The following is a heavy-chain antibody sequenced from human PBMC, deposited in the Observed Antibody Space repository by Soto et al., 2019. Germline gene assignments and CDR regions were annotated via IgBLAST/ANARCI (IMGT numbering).Heavy chain of an antibody. CDR2: INAGNGNT. Sequence: GASVKVSCKASGYTFTSYAMHWVRQAPGQRLEWMGWINAGNGNTKYSQKFQGRVTITRDTSASTAYMELSSLRSEDTAVYYCAIAVVATIVAWLGPPNYFDYWGQGTLVTVSS. J-gene: IGHJ4*02. CDR1: GYTFTSYA. D-gene: IGHD5-12*01. V-gene: IGHV1-3*01. CDR3: AIAVVATIVAWLGPPNYFDY.